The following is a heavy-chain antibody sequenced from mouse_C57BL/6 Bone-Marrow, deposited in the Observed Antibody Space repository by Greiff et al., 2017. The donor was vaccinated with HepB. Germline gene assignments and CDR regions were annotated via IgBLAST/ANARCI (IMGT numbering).Heavy chain of an antibody. CDR2: ISDGGSYT. CDR3: ASLRRFAY. D-gene: IGHD1-2*01. J-gene: IGHJ3*01. Sequence: EVKLVESGGGLVKPGGSLKLSCAASGFTFSSYAISWVRQTPEKRLEWVATISDGGSYTYYPDNVKGRFTISRDNAKNNLYLQMSHLKSEDTAMYYCASLRRFAYWGQGTLVTVS. V-gene: IGHV5-4*03. CDR1: GFTFSSYA.